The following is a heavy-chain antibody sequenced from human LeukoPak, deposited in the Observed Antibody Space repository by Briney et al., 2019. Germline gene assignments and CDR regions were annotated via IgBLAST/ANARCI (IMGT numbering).Heavy chain of an antibody. J-gene: IGHJ2*01. CDR3: ARDQGDGYFDL. CDR1: GGSISGGSYY. Sequence: SETLSLTCTASGGSISGGSYYWSWIRQPAGKGLEWSGRIYTSGSTNYNPSLKSRVTISVDTSKNQFSLKLSPVTAADTAVYYCARDQGDGYFDLWGRGTLVTVSS. CDR2: IYTSGST. D-gene: IGHD3-16*01. V-gene: IGHV4-61*02.